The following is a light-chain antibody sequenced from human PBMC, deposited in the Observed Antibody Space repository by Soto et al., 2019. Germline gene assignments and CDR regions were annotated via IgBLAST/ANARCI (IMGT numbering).Light chain of an antibody. CDR1: QSVSSY. V-gene: IGKV3-11*01. CDR3: QQRSNLPPFT. CDR2: AAS. Sequence: TLSLSPGERATLSCRASQSVSSYLAWYQQKPGQAPRLLIYAASNRATGVPARFSGSGSGTDFTLTISSLEPEDFAVYYCQQRSNLPPFTFGPGTKLDIK. J-gene: IGKJ3*01.